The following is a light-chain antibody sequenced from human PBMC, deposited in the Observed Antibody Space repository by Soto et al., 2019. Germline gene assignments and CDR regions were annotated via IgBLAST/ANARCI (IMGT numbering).Light chain of an antibody. Sequence: DIQMTQSPSSLSASVGDRVTITCRASRGIYTHLAWYQQKPGNAPKLLIYAASTLQSGVPSRFSASGSGTDFILTSSAVQSEDVGPYFCQTYDKAPWTFGPGTRV. CDR2: AAS. CDR3: QTYDKAPWT. J-gene: IGKJ1*01. CDR1: RGIYTH. V-gene: IGKV1-27*01.